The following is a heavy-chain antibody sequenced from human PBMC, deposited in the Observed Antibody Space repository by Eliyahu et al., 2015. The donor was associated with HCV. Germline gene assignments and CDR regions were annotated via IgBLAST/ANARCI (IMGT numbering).Heavy chain of an antibody. CDR1: GYXFTSYG. D-gene: IGHD3-16*01. CDR3: ARVYSYAFDS. V-gene: IGHV1-18*01. Sequence: QVQLVQSGGEVKXPGASVKVSCKXSGYXFTSYGLSWVRRXXGQGLEWMGWISAHRGKTNYAQKFQGRVTVTTDTSTSTAYMELRSLRSDDTAVYYCARVYSYAFDSWGQGTLVTVSS. J-gene: IGHJ4*02. CDR2: ISAHRGKT.